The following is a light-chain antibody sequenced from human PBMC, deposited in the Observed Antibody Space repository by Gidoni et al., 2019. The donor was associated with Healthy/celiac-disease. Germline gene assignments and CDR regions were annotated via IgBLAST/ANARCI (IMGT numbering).Light chain of an antibody. J-gene: IGKJ1*01. CDR1: QSVSSSY. CDR3: QQCGSSPWT. V-gene: IGKV3-20*01. CDR2: DAS. Sequence: ETVLTQSSGTLSLSPGERATSSCRASQSVSSSYLAWYQQKPGQAPRLLIYDASSRATGIPDRFSGSGSGTDFTLTISRLEPEDFAVYYCQQCGSSPWTFGQGTKVEIK.